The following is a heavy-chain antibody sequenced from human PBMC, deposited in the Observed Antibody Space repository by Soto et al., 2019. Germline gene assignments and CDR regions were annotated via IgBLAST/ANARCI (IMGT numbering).Heavy chain of an antibody. D-gene: IGHD1-1*01. Sequence: SETLSLTCAVSGASISSSNYYWAWIRQPPGKGLEWIGSISYTGSTYYHPSLKSRVTISVDTSKNQFSLKLSSVTAAGTAVYYCAGEGTWSGYYYYGMDVWGQGTTVTVSS. J-gene: IGHJ6*02. CDR2: ISYTGST. CDR3: AGEGTWSGYYYYGMDV. CDR1: GASISSSNYY. V-gene: IGHV4-39*07.